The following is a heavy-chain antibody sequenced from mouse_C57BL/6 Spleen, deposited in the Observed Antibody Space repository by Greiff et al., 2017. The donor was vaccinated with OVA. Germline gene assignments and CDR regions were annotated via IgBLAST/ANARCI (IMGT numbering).Heavy chain of an antibody. J-gene: IGHJ4*01. V-gene: IGHV1-69*01. CDR3: ARSEAGSSYYYAMDY. D-gene: IGHD1-1*01. CDR2: IDPSDSYT. Sequence: QVQLQQPGAELVMPGASVKLSCKASGYTFPSYWMHWVKQRPGQGLEWIGEIDPSDSYTNYNQKFKGKSTLTVDKSSSTAYMQLSSLTSEDSAVYYCARSEAGSSYYYAMDYWGQGTSVTVSS. CDR1: GYTFPSYW.